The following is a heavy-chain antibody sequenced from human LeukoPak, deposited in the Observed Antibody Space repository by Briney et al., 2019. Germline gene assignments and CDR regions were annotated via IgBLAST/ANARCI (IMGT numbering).Heavy chain of an antibody. CDR3: AKDRYSGLNTIDY. D-gene: IGHD6-13*01. V-gene: IGHV3-30*18. J-gene: IGHJ4*02. CDR2: ISYDGSYR. Sequence: GGSLRLSCAASEFTFSTYGMHWVRQAPGKGLEWVAVISYDGSYRFYADSVKGRFTISRDNSKSTLYLQMNRLRTEVRAVYYCAKDRYSGLNTIDYWGQGTLVTVSS. CDR1: EFTFSTYG.